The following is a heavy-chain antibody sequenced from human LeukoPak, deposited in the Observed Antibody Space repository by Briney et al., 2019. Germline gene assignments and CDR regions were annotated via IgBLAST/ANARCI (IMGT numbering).Heavy chain of an antibody. Sequence: ASVKVSCKASGYTFTSYYMHWVRQAPGQGLEWMGIINPSGGSTSYAQKFQGRVTITADKSTSTAYMELSSLRSEDTAVYYCAVRYYSNYFDYWGQGTLVTVSS. CDR1: GYTFTSYY. CDR3: AVRYYSNYFDY. J-gene: IGHJ4*02. V-gene: IGHV1-46*01. D-gene: IGHD4-11*01. CDR2: INPSGGST.